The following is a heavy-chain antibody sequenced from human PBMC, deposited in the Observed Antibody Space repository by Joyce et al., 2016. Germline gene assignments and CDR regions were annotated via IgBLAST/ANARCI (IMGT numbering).Heavy chain of an antibody. CDR1: GSIFSGYA. D-gene: IGHD6-13*01. V-gene: IGHV3-30*04. Sequence: QEQLEESGGGVVQPGTSLRLSCTASGSIFSGYAMNWVRQAPGKGLEWLAIISYDGPNKFYADSVRCRFTISRDNYKNTLFLQMNSLTIEDAGVYYCARRSGIPAGRRPGAFDMWGQGTVVTVSS. CDR3: ARRSGIPAGRRPGAFDM. J-gene: IGHJ3*02. CDR2: ISYDGPNK.